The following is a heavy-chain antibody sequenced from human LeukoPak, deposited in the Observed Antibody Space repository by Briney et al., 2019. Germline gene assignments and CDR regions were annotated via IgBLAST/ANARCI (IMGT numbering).Heavy chain of an antibody. Sequence: SETLSLTCAVYGGSFSGYYWSWIHQPPGKGLEWIGEINHSGSTNYNPSLKSRVTISVDTSKNQFPLKLSSVTAADTAVYYCARWLGYCSGGSCPNFDYWGQGTLVTVSS. J-gene: IGHJ4*02. V-gene: IGHV4-34*01. CDR1: GGSFSGYY. CDR2: INHSGST. D-gene: IGHD2-15*01. CDR3: ARWLGYCSGGSCPNFDY.